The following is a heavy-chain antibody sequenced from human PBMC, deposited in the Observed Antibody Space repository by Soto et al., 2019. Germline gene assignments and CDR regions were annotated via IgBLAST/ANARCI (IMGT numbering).Heavy chain of an antibody. CDR2: ISGSGGST. D-gene: IGHD5-12*01. CDR3: AKGPSRVPEYSGYSPDY. CDR1: GFTFSSYA. V-gene: IGHV3-23*01. Sequence: GGSLRLSCAASGFTFSSYAMSWVRQAPGKGLEWVSAISGSGGSTYYADSVKGRFTISRDNSKNTLYLQMNSLRAEDTAVYYCAKGPSRVPEYSGYSPDYWGQGTLVTVSS. J-gene: IGHJ4*02.